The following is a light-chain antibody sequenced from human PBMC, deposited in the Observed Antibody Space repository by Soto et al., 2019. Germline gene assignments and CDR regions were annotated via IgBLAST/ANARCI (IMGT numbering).Light chain of an antibody. J-gene: IGKJ1*01. CDR1: QSISSW. CDR2: DAS. CDR3: QQYNSYPWT. V-gene: IGKV1-5*01. Sequence: IQMTQSPSTLSASVGDRVTITCRASQSISSWLAWYQQKPGKAPKLLIYDASSLESGVPSRFRGSGSGTVFTLSISSLQPDDFATYYCQQYNSYPWTFGQGTKVEIK.